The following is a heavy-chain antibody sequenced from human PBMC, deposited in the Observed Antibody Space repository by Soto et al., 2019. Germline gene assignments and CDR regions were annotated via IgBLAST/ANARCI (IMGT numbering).Heavy chain of an antibody. Sequence: XRLSPTASGVIFSKYAMSWVRRIPWKGLEWVSAIAGNGGSIQYADSVKGRFTISRDNSKSTVYLQMNSLRAEDTAVYYCAKTTYDYFYYHGMDVWGQGTTVTVSS. CDR2: IAGNGGSI. V-gene: IGHV3-23*01. J-gene: IGHJ6*02. CDR1: GVIFSKYA. CDR3: AKTTYDYFYYHGMDV.